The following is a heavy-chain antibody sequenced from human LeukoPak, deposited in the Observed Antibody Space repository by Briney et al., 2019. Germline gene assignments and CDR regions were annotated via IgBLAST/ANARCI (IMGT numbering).Heavy chain of an antibody. CDR1: GYTFTGYY. CDR2: INPNSGGT. V-gene: IGHV1-2*02. J-gene: IGHJ5*02. Sequence: ASVKVSCKASGYTFTGYYMHWVRQAPGQGLEWMGWINPNSGGTNYAQKFQGRVTMTRDTSISTAYMELSRLRDDDTAVYYCAPSPGAAGGGFDPWGQGTLVTVSS. CDR3: APSPGAAGGGFDP. D-gene: IGHD3-10*01.